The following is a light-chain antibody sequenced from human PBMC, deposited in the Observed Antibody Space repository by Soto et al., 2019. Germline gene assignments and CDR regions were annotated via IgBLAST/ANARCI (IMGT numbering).Light chain of an antibody. CDR3: QQYGSSPGFT. V-gene: IGKV3-20*01. Sequence: EIVLTQSPGTLSLSPGERATLSCRASQSFRSSYLAWYQQRPGQAPRLLIYAASSRATGIPDRFSGSGSGTDFTLTISRLEPEDYAVYYCQQYGSSPGFTFGGGTRWIS. CDR1: QSFRSSY. J-gene: IGKJ4*01. CDR2: AAS.